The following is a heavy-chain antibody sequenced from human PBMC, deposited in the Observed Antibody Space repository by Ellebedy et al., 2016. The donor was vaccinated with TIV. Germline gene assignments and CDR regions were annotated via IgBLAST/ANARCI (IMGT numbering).Heavy chain of an antibody. Sequence: MPSETLSLTCTVTGWAISSHTYYWAWFRQPPGKGLERIGRLNYSWTTSYNSSLKSRIAITFDMSKNQFSLILSSVTAADTAFYYCAKLAFSWGSWFDSWGQGTLVTVSS. J-gene: IGHJ5*01. CDR2: LNYSWTT. CDR3: AKLAFSWGSWFDS. CDR1: GWAISSHTYY. D-gene: IGHD2/OR15-2a*01. V-gene: IGHV4-39*01.